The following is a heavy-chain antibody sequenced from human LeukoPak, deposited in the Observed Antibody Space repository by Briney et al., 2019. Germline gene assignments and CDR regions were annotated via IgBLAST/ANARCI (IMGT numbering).Heavy chain of an antibody. V-gene: IGHV1-18*01. CDR2: SSAYNGNT. J-gene: IGHJ3*02. Sequence: ASVKVSCKASGYTFTSYGISWVRQAPGQGLEWMGWSSAYNGNTNYAQKLQGRVTMTTDTSTSTAYMELRSLRSDDTAVYYCARVYDSSGYYPHAFDIWGQGTMVTVSS. D-gene: IGHD3-22*01. CDR3: ARVYDSSGYYPHAFDI. CDR1: GYTFTSYG.